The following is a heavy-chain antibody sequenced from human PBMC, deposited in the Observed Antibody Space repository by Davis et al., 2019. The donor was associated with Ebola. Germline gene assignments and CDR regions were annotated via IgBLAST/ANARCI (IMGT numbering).Heavy chain of an antibody. Sequence: ESLKISCAASGFTFSRYSMNWVRQPPGKGLEWIGYIYYSGSTNYNPSLKSRVTISVDTSKHQFSLKLSSVTAADTAVYYCARGPRYYDFWSGYYPNNWFDPWGQGTLVTVSS. D-gene: IGHD3-3*01. V-gene: IGHV4-59*01. CDR2: IYYSGST. CDR3: ARGPRYYDFWSGYYPNNWFDP. CDR1: GFTFSRYS. J-gene: IGHJ5*02.